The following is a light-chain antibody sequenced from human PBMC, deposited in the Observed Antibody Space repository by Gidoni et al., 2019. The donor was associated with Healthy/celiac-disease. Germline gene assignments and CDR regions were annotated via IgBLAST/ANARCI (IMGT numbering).Light chain of an antibody. J-gene: IGKJ2*01. CDR2: GAS. CDR3: QQYNNLVYT. Sequence: ERVMTQSPATLSVSPGERATLSCRASQSVSSNLAWYQQKPGQAPRLLIYGASTRATGIPSRFSGSGSGTEFTLTISSLQSEDFAVYYCQQYNNLVYTFGQGTKLEIK. V-gene: IGKV3-15*01. CDR1: QSVSSN.